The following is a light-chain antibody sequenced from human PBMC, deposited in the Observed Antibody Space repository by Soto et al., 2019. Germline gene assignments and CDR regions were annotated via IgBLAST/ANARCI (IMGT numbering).Light chain of an antibody. CDR1: SSDVGGYNY. Sequence: QSVLTQPASVSGSPGQSITISCTGTSSDVGGYNYVSWYQQHPGKAPKLMIYDVRNRPSGVSNRFSGSKSGNTASLTISGLQAEDEADYYCSSCTSSSTVVFGGGTKLTVL. CDR3: SSCTSSSTVV. J-gene: IGLJ2*01. V-gene: IGLV2-14*01. CDR2: DVR.